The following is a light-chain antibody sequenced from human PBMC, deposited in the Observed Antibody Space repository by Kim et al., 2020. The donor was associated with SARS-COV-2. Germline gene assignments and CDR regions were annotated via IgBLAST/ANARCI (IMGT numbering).Light chain of an antibody. V-gene: IGLV2-14*01. CDR1: SSDVGAYNY. Sequence: QSALTQPASVSGSPGQSITISCTGTSSDVGAYNYVSWYQQHPGQAPKLMIYDVTKRPSGLSDRFSGSKSGNTASLTISGLQAEDEADYYCTSYTGGATNTWVFGGGTQLTVL. CDR2: DVT. CDR3: TSYTGGATNTWV. J-gene: IGLJ3*02.